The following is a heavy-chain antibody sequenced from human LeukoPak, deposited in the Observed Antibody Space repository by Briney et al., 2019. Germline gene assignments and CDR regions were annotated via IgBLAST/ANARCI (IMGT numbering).Heavy chain of an antibody. J-gene: IGHJ1*01. CDR1: GYTFTSYG. V-gene: IGHV1-18*01. Sequence: GASVRVSCKAFGYTFTSYGIGWVRQAPGQGLEWVATLSPFSGDTSSAQSLQGRVTVTKDTSTNTAYMELRNLRSDDTAVYYCARVSESGWFFQNWGQGTLVTVSS. D-gene: IGHD3-10*01. CDR3: ARVSESGWFFQN. CDR2: LSPFSGDT.